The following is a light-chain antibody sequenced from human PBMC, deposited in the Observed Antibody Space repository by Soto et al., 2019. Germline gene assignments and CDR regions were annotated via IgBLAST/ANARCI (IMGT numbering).Light chain of an antibody. CDR1: QGISSY. CDR2: AAS. J-gene: IGKJ5*01. CDR3: QQSDSTHA. V-gene: IGKV1-39*01. Sequence: DVQVTQSPASLSAPVGDTGNISCRASQGISSYLNWYQQKPGKAPKLLIYAASSLQSGVPSRFSGSGSGTDFTLTISSLQREDFATYYGQQSDSTHAFGQGTRLEIK.